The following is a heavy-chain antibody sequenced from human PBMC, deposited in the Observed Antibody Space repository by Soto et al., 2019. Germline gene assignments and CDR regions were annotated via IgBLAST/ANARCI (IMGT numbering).Heavy chain of an antibody. CDR2: INHSGST. CDR3: ARKRITMVRGADWGMDV. V-gene: IGHV4-34*01. J-gene: IGHJ6*02. CDR1: GGSFSGYY. Sequence: QVQLQQWGAGLLKPSETLSLTCAVYGGSFSGYYWSWIRQPPGKGLEWIGEINHSGSTNYNPSLKSPVTISVDTSKNQFSLKLSSVTAADTAVYYCARKRITMVRGADWGMDVWGQGTTVTVSS. D-gene: IGHD3-10*01.